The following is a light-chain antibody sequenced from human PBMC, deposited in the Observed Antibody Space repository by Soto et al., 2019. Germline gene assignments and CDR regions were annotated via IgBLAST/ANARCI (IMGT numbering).Light chain of an antibody. J-gene: IGLJ2*01. CDR1: SSDVGAYNY. V-gene: IGLV2-8*01. CDR2: EVS. Sequence: QSALTQPPSASGSPGQSVTISCTGTSSDVGAYNYVSWYQHHPGKAPKFIIYEVSKRPSGVPDRFSGSKSDSTASLTVSGLQADDEDDYYCSSYAGNNNLVFGGGTKLTVL. CDR3: SSYAGNNNLV.